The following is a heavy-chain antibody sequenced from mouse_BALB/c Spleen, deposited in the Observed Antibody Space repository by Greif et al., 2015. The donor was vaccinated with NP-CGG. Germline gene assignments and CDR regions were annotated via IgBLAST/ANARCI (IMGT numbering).Heavy chain of an antibody. CDR2: INSNGGST. CDR1: GFTFSSYG. J-gene: IGHJ2*01. CDR3: AGDYGSSYGY. Sequence: EVKVVESGGGLVQPGGSLKLSCAASGFTFSSYGMSWVRQTPDKRLELVATINSNGGSTYYPDSVKGRFTISRDNAKNTLYLQMSSLKSEDTAMYYCAGDYGSSYGYWGQGTTLTVSS. D-gene: IGHD1-1*01. V-gene: IGHV5-6-3*01.